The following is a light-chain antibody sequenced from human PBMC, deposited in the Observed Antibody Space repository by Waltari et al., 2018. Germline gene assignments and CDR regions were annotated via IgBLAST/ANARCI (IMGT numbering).Light chain of an antibody. J-gene: IGKJ2*01. CDR2: RAS. Sequence: EVVVTQTPAALSVSPGYGVTLSCRASQSISSNLAWYQQKAGQAPRLLVYRASIRAGDVPARFSGSGSGTEFTLTISSLQSEDFAVYLCQQYDDWPPKYSFGQGTKLEIK. CDR3: QQYDDWPPKYS. CDR1: QSISSN. V-gene: IGKV3-15*01.